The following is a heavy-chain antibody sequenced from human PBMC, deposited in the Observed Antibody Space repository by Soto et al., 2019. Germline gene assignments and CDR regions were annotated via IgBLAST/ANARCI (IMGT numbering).Heavy chain of an antibody. V-gene: IGHV3-30*18. Sequence: PGGSLRLSCAASGFTFSSYAMSWVRQAPGKGLEWVAVISYDGSNKYYADSVKGRFTISRDNSKNTLYLQMNSLRAEDTAVYYCAKDRARLPRLVPNYYYYGMDVWGQGTTVTSP. CDR3: AKDRARLPRLVPNYYYYGMDV. CDR1: GFTFSSYA. D-gene: IGHD3-10*01. CDR2: ISYDGSNK. J-gene: IGHJ6*02.